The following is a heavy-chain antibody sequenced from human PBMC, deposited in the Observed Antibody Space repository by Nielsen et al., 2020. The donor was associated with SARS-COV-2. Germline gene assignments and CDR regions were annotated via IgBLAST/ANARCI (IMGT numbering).Heavy chain of an antibody. D-gene: IGHD2-2*01. CDR2: ISYDGSNK. CDR3: ARVSTARSDY. J-gene: IGHJ4*02. CDR1: GFTFSSYA. V-gene: IGHV3-30-3*01. Sequence: GESLKISCAASGFTFSSYAMHWVRQAPGKGLEWVAVISYDGSNKYYADSVKGRFTISRDNSKNTLYLQMNSLRAEDTAVYYCARVSTARSDYWGQGTLVTVSS.